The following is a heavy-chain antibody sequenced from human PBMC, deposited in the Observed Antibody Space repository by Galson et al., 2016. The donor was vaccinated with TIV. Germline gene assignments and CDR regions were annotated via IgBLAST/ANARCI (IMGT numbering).Heavy chain of an antibody. CDR1: GASITDSY. CDR2: VYYSGST. D-gene: IGHD4-11*01. CDR3: AREKVEMTTVDHFYYYMDV. J-gene: IGHJ6*03. V-gene: IGHV4-59*01. Sequence: SETLSLTCTVSGASITDSYWSWIRQPAGKGLEWIGYVYYSGSTDYNPSLKGRVTISPDTSENQVSLKLTSVTAADTAIYYCAREKVEMTTVDHFYYYMDVWGKGTTVTVSS.